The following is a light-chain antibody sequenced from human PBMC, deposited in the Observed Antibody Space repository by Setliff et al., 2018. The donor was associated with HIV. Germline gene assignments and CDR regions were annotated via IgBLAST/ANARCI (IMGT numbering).Light chain of an antibody. CDR2: EVN. J-gene: IGLJ1*01. Sequence: NFMLTQPHSVSESPGKTVTISCTRSSGSIASYYVQWYQQRPGSSPTTVIFEVNQRPSGVPDRFSGSIDSSSNSASLTISGLKTEDEADYYCQSYDSSSHVFGTGTKVTVL. V-gene: IGLV6-57*01. CDR3: QSYDSSSHV. CDR1: SGSIASYY.